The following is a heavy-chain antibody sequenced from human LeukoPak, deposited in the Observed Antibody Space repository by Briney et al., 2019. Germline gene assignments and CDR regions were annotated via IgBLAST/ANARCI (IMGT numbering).Heavy chain of an antibody. D-gene: IGHD7-27*01. CDR3: AKTGDPHDYYDYMDV. CDR2: ISYDGSNK. Sequence: GGSLRLSCAASGFTFSRNGMAWVRQAPGKGLEWVAVISYDGSNKYYADSVKGRFTISRDNSKNTLYLQMNRLRAEDTAVYYCAKTGDPHDYYDYMDVWGKGTTVTVSS. V-gene: IGHV3-30*18. J-gene: IGHJ6*03. CDR1: GFTFSRNG.